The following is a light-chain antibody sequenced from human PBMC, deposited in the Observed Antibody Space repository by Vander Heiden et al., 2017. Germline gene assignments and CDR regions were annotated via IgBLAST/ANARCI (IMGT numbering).Light chain of an antibody. CDR1: NIGSKS. CDR2: VES. J-gene: IGLJ2*01. V-gene: IGLV3-21*02. CDR3: QLWDNSSDHPDGV. Sequence: SYVLTQPPSVSVAPGQTARITCGGNNIGSKSVQWYQQKPGQAPVLVVEVESDRPSGIPERFSGANSGNTATLTITRVEAGDEAHDYGQLWDNSSDHPDGVFGGGTKLTVL.